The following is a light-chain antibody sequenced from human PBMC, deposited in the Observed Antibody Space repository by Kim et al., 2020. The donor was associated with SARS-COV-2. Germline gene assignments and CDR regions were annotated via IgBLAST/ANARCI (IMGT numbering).Light chain of an antibody. J-gene: IGLJ1*01. CDR1: SLRSYY. Sequence: LGKTVRITCQGASLRSYYASWYQQKPGQAPVLVIYGKNNRPSGIPDRFSGSSSGNTASLTITGAQAEDEADYYCNSRDSSGNHLDVFGTGTKVTVL. V-gene: IGLV3-19*01. CDR3: NSRDSSGNHLDV. CDR2: GKN.